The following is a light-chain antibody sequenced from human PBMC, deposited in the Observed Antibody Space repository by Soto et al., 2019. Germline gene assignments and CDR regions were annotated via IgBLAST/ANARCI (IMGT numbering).Light chain of an antibody. Sequence: QSALTQPASVSGSPGQSITISCTGTSSDVGGYNYVSWYQQHPGKAPKLMIYDVSNRPSGVSNRFSGSKSGNTASLTISGLQAEDEAGYYCSSYTSSSPLVVFGGGTKLTVL. V-gene: IGLV2-14*01. CDR3: SSYTSSSPLVV. J-gene: IGLJ2*01. CDR1: SSDVGGYNY. CDR2: DVS.